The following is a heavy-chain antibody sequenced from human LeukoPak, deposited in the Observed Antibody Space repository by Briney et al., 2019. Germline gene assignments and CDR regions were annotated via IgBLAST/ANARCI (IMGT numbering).Heavy chain of an antibody. CDR3: ARGRIDYYYYIDV. V-gene: IGHV7-4-1*02. CDR1: GYTFTTYA. J-gene: IGHJ6*03. CDR2: INTNTVKP. Sequence: ASVKLSCKTSGYTFTTYAMNWVRQSPGQLLEWMGWINTNTVKPAYAKAFTGRFVFSLDTSVSTAYAKISSLKAEDTALYYCARGRIDYYYYIDVWGQGTTVTVSS.